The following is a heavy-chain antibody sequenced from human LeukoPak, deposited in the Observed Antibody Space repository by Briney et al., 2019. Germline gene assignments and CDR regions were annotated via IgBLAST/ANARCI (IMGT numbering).Heavy chain of an antibody. CDR1: GGSVSSGGSY. CDR3: ARGSAWYFIY. D-gene: IGHD6-19*01. V-gene: IGHV4-61*08. Sequence: SETLPLTCTVSGGSVSSGGSYWSWIRQPPGKGLEWLGYIYYNGNTNFNPSLESRITISVDTSKNQFSLKLSSVTAADTALYYCARGSAWYFIYWGQGTLVTVSS. J-gene: IGHJ4*02. CDR2: IYYNGNT.